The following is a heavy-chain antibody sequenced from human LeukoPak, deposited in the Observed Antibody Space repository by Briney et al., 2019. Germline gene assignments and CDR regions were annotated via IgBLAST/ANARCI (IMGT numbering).Heavy chain of an antibody. J-gene: IGHJ4*02. CDR2: IAYDGSYK. CDR3: AKDGSAWYLGY. Sequence: PGGSLRLSCAASGFTFSNYGMQWVRQAPGEGLEWVALIAYDGSYKYYADSVKGRFTISRDNSKNTLDLQMNSLRAEDTAVYYCAKDGSAWYLGYWGQGTLVTVSS. D-gene: IGHD6-19*01. CDR1: GFTFSNYG. V-gene: IGHV3-30*18.